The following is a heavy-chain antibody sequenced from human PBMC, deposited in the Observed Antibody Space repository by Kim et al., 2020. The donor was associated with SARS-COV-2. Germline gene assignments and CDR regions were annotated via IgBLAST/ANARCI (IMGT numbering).Heavy chain of an antibody. CDR2: FDPEDGET. V-gene: IGHV1-24*01. CDR3: ATPSNDYGSGRAYYFDY. D-gene: IGHD3-10*01. CDR1: GYTLTELS. Sequence: ASVKVSCKVSGYTLTELSMHWVRQAPGKGLEWMGGFDPEDGETIYAQKFQGRVTMTEDTSTDTAYMELSSLRSEDTAVYYCATPSNDYGSGRAYYFDYWGQGTLVTVSS. J-gene: IGHJ4*02.